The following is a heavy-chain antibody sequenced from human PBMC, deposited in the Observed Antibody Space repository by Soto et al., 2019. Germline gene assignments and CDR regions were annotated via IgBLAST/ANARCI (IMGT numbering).Heavy chain of an antibody. CDR1: GFTFSSYG. D-gene: IGHD1-20*01. CDR2: IWYDGSNK. Sequence: PGGSLRLSCAASGFTFSSYGMHWVRQAPGKGLEWVAVIWYDGSNKYYADSVKGRFTISRDNSNNTLYLQMNSLRAEDTAVYYCARESSITGTPTLRNDYWGQGTLVTAPQ. V-gene: IGHV3-33*08. CDR3: ARESSITGTPTLRNDY. J-gene: IGHJ4*02.